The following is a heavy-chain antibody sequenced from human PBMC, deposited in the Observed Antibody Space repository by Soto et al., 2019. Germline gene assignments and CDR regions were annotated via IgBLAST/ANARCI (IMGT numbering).Heavy chain of an antibody. Sequence: PSETLSLTCTVSGGSISSYYWSWIRQPPGKGLEWIGYIYFSGGTNYNPTPTSRVTISVDTSKNQFPLKLSSVTAADTAVYYCATETRSWYGSIGDYWGQGTLVTVSS. CDR3: ATETRSWYGSIGDY. J-gene: IGHJ4*02. V-gene: IGHV4-59*12. CDR1: GGSISSYY. D-gene: IGHD6-13*01. CDR2: IYFSGGT.